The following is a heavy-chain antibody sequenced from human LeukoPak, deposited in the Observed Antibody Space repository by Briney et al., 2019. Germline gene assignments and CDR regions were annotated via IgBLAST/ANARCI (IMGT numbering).Heavy chain of an antibody. CDR2: VYPNGIT. D-gene: IGHD3-10*01. V-gene: IGHV4-4*07. Sequence: SETLSLTCSVSGGSISSYYWSWIRQPAGKGLEWIGRVYPNGITNYNPSLKSRVTMSVDTSKNQVSLKVNFVTAADTAVYYCAREVNLYGLRRISLDPWGQGTRVTVSS. CDR3: AREVNLYGLRRISLDP. CDR1: GGSISSYY. J-gene: IGHJ5*02.